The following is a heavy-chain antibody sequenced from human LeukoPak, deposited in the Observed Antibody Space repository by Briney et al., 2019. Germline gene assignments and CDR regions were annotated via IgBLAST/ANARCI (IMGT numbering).Heavy chain of an antibody. CDR1: GFTFSSYG. D-gene: IGHD2-2*01. Sequence: SGGSLRLSCAASGFTFSSYGMHWVRQAPGKGLEWVAVIWYDGSNKYYADSVKGRFTISRDNSKNTLYLQMNSLRAEDTAVYYCARTRSRGVVVPAAPGYWGQGTLVTVSS. J-gene: IGHJ4*02. CDR3: ARTRSRGVVVPAAPGY. CDR2: IWYDGSNK. V-gene: IGHV3-33*01.